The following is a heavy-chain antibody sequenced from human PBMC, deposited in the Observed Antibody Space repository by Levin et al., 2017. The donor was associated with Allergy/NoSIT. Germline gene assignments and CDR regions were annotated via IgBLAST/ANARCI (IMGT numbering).Heavy chain of an antibody. J-gene: IGHJ4*02. CDR1: ALTSSSHG. CDR3: AQERGARLSY. D-gene: IGHD6-6*01. V-gene: IGHV3-30*18. CDR2: ISFDGTKK. Sequence: GGSLRLSCADSALTSSSHGMHWVRQAPGKGLEWVAGISFDGTKKYYVESVRGRFTISRNNSRTPLSLQMNSLRPEDTAVYYCAQERGARLSYWGQGAVVTVSS.